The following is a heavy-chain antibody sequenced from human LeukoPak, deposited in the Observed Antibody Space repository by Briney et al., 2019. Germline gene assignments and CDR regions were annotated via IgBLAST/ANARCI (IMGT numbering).Heavy chain of an antibody. V-gene: IGHV3-7*05. CDR2: IKQDGTQK. Sequence: GGSLRLSCAASGFTFSNYWMSWVRPAPGKGLEWVADIKQDGTQKYYVDSVEGRFTISRDNAKNSLYLQMNSLRVEDTAVYYCARDCGSDCSQAFDIWGQGTMVTVSS. CDR3: ARDCGSDCSQAFDI. CDR1: GFTFSNYW. D-gene: IGHD2-21*02. J-gene: IGHJ3*02.